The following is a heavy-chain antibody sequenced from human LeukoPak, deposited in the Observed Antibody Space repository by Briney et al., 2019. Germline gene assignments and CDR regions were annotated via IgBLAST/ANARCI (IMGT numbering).Heavy chain of an antibody. CDR2: ISWNSGNI. CDR1: RFTFDDYA. J-gene: IGHJ4*02. Sequence: GGSLRLSCAASRFTFDDYAMHWVRQAPGKGLEWVSGISWNSGNIGYADSVRGRFTISRDNSKNTVFLQMNSLRADDTAVYYCATVKRDCSGGTCYSYDYWGQGTLVTVSS. V-gene: IGHV3-9*01. CDR3: ATVKRDCSGGTCYSYDY. D-gene: IGHD2-15*01.